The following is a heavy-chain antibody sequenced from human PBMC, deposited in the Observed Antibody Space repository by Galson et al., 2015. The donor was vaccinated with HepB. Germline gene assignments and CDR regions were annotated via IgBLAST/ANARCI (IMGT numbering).Heavy chain of an antibody. D-gene: IGHD6-13*01. J-gene: IGHJ2*01. CDR1: GFTFSSYA. Sequence: SLRLSCAASGFTFSSYAMHWVRQAPGKGLEWVAVISYDGSNKYYADSVKGRFTISRDNSKNTLYLQMNSLRAEDTAVYYCARDNTRKYSSSWSAPGYFDLWGRGTLVTVSS. V-gene: IGHV3-30*04. CDR3: ARDNTRKYSSSWSAPGYFDL. CDR2: ISYDGSNK.